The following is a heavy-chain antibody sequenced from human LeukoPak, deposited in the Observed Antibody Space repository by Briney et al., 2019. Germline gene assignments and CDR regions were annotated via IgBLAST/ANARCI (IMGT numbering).Heavy chain of an antibody. Sequence: GGSLRLSCAASGFTFSSYWMSWVRQAPGKGLEWVANIKQYGSEKYYVDSVKGRFTISRDNAKNSLYLQMNSLRAEDTAVYYCARVGSGWYGSNWFDPWGQGTLVTVSS. J-gene: IGHJ5*02. CDR2: IKQYGSEK. CDR1: GFTFSSYW. CDR3: ARVGSGWYGSNWFDP. D-gene: IGHD6-19*01. V-gene: IGHV3-7*01.